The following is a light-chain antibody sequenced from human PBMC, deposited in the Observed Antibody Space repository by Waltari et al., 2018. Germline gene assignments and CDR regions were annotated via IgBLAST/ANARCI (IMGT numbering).Light chain of an antibody. J-gene: IGLJ2*01. CDR2: DVS. V-gene: IGLV2-18*02. Sequence: QSALTQPPSVSGSPGQSVTISCTATRSDAGGWHRFSWYQQSPGTAPKLMVFDVSNRPSGVPDRFSGSKSGNTASLTISGLQAEDEADYYCSSYTDNTVLFGGGTRLTVL. CDR1: RSDAGGWHR. CDR3: SSYTDNTVL.